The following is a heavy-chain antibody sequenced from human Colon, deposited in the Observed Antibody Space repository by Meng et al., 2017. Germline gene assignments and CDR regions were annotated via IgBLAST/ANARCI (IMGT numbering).Heavy chain of an antibody. J-gene: IGHJ4*02. Sequence: QGALEEAGPGPSRPSEDPSLPCTVSGGSVSSGSYYWSWIRQPPGKGLEWIVYIYYSGSTNYNPSLKNRVTITVDTAKNQFSLKLSSVTAADTAVYYCARGASDYDFDYWGQGTLVTVSS. CDR3: ARGASDYDFDY. D-gene: IGHD3-22*01. CDR2: IYYSGST. CDR1: GGSVSSGSYY. V-gene: IGHV4-61*01.